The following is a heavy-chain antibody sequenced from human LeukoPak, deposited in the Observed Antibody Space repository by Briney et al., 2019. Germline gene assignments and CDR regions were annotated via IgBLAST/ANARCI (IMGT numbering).Heavy chain of an antibody. J-gene: IGHJ4*02. CDR1: GGSFSGYY. Sequence: PSETLSLTCAVYGGSFSGYYWSWIRQPPEKGLEWIGEINHSGSTNYNPSLESRVTMSADTSKYQFSLRLSSVTAADTAVYYCARTHLGTNGGFDYWGQGTLVTVSS. V-gene: IGHV4-34*01. CDR2: INHSGST. CDR3: ARTHLGTNGGFDY. D-gene: IGHD3-10*01.